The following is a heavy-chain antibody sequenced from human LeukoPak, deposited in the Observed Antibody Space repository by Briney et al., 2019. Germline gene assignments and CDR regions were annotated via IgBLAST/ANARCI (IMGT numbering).Heavy chain of an antibody. CDR2: IYHSGST. V-gene: IGHV4-38-2*01. CDR1: GYSISSGYY. CDR3: ARLAADYYYYMDV. Sequence: PSETLSLTCAVSGYSISSGYYWGWIRQPPGKGLEWIGSIYHSGSTYYNPSLKSRVTISVDTSKNQFSLKLSSVTAADTAVYYCARLAADYYYYMDVWGKGTTVTASS. J-gene: IGHJ6*03.